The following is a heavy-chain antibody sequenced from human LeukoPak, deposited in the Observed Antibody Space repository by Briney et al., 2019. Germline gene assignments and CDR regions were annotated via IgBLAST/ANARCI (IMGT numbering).Heavy chain of an antibody. CDR2: IYHSGST. CDR3: ARAVYYYDSSGYYQRDYFEY. D-gene: IGHD3-22*01. V-gene: IGHV4-4*02. CDR1: GGSISSSHW. Sequence: SETLSLTCAVSGGSISSSHWWSWVRQPPGKGLEWIGEIYHSGSTNYNPSLKNRVTISVDKSKNQFSLKLSSVTAADTAVYYCARAVYYYDSSGYYQRDYFEYWSQGTLVTVSS. J-gene: IGHJ4*02.